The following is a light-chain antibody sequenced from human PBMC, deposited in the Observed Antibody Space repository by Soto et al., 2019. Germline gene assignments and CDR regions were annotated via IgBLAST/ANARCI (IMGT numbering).Light chain of an antibody. J-gene: IGLJ3*02. CDR2: VDSDGSH. CDR1: SGHSNYA. V-gene: IGLV4-69*01. CDR3: QTWGAGIA. Sequence: QSVLTQSPSASASLGASVKLTCTLSSGHSNYAIAWHQQQPEKGPRFLMKVDSDGSHTKGDGIPDRFSGSGSGAERYLTISTLQSEDEADYYCQTWGAGIAFGGGTKLTVL.